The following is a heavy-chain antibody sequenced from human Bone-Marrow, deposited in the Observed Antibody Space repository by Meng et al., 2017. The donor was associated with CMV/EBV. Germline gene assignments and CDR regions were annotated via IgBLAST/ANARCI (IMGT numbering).Heavy chain of an antibody. CDR1: GFTFSSYA. D-gene: IGHD1-26*01. J-gene: IGHJ4*02. Sequence: GESLKISCAASGFTFSSYAMSWVRQAPGKGLEWVSVIYSGGSSTYYAVSVKGRFTSSRDNSKNTLYLQMNSLRAEDTAVYYCAKGGDGSYPFDYWGQGTLVTVSS. CDR3: AKGGDGSYPFDY. V-gene: IGHV3-23*03. CDR2: IYSGGSST.